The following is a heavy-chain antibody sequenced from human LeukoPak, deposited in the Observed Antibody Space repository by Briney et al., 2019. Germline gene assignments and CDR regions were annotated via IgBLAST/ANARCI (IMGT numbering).Heavy chain of an antibody. D-gene: IGHD5-12*01. Sequence: ASVKVSCKASGGTFSSYAISWVRQAPGQGLEWMGRIIPTFGIANYAQKFQGRVTITADKSTSTAYMELSSLRSEDTAVYYCARRGYSGYDDYYYYGMDVWGQGTTVTVSS. CDR3: ARRGYSGYDDYYYYGMDV. CDR2: IIPTFGIA. J-gene: IGHJ6*02. V-gene: IGHV1-69*04. CDR1: GGTFSSYA.